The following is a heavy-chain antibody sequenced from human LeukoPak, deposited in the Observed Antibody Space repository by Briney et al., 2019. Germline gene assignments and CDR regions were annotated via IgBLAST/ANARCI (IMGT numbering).Heavy chain of an antibody. D-gene: IGHD3-3*01. CDR3: ARGVSGGVFDY. CDR2: IYHSGST. V-gene: IGHV4-30-2*01. J-gene: IGHJ4*02. Sequence: SQTLSLTCAVSGGSISGGGYSWSWIRQPPGKGLEWIGYIYHSGSTYYNPSLKSRVTISVDRSKNQFSLKLSSVTAADTAVYYCARGVSGGVFDYWGQGTLVTVSS. CDR1: GGSISGGGYS.